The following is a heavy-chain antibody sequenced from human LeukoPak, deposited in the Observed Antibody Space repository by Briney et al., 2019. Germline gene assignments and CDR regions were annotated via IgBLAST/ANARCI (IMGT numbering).Heavy chain of an antibody. J-gene: IGHJ4*02. CDR2: IKSKTDGGTT. D-gene: IGHD3-22*01. CDR1: GFTFNNAW. CDR3: ITFSMIVVVITD. V-gene: IGHV3-15*01. Sequence: GGSLRLSCAASGFTFNNAWMSWVRQAPGKGPEWVGRIKSKTDGGTTDYAAPVKGRFTISRDDSKNTLYLQMNSLKTEDTAVYYCITFSMIVVVITDWGQGTLVTVSS.